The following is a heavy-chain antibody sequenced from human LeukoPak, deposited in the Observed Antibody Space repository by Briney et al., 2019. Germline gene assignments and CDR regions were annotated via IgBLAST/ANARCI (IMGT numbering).Heavy chain of an antibody. CDR3: AKGEGSSWYYYMDV. V-gene: IGHV3-9*01. CDR2: ISWNSGSI. D-gene: IGHD6-13*01. J-gene: IGHJ6*03. Sequence: GRSLRLSCGASGFTFDDYAMHWVRQAPGKGLEWVSGISWNSGSIGYADSVKGRFTISRDNAKNSLYLQMNSLRAEDTALYYCAKGEGSSWYYYMDVWGKGTTVTVSS. CDR1: GFTFDDYA.